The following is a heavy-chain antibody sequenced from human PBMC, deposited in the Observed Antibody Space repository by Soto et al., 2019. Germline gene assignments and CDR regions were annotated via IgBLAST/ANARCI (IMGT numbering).Heavy chain of an antibody. CDR2: IKSDGSST. CDR1: GFPFSGYW. CDR3: ARDEANDFWSGDIVD. D-gene: IGHD3-3*01. Sequence: WGSLRLSCAASGFPFSGYWMHWVRQAPGKGLVWVSNIKSDGSSTNYADSVKGRFTISRDNAKNTLYLQMNSLRAEDTAVYYCARDEANDFWSGDIVDWGPGTLVTVSS. V-gene: IGHV3-74*01. J-gene: IGHJ4*02.